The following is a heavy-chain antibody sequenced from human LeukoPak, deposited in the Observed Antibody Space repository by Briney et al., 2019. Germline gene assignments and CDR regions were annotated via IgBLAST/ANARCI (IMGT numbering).Heavy chain of an antibody. CDR3: AREGRVSGYDFDC. CDR1: GFTFSSYW. J-gene: IGHJ4*02. D-gene: IGHD5-12*01. CDR2: INSDGSSI. V-gene: IGHV3-74*03. Sequence: GKSLRLSCAASGFTFSSYWMHWVRQAPGKGLVWVSRINSDGSSITYADSVKGRFTISRDNAKNTLYLQMNSLRVEDTAVYYCAREGRVSGYDFDCWGQGTLVTVSS.